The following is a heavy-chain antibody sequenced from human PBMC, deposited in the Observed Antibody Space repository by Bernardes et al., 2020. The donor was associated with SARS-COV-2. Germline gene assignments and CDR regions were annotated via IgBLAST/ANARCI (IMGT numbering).Heavy chain of an antibody. J-gene: IGHJ3*02. CDR3: AKTAAGTLDAFDI. V-gene: IGHV4-61*01. D-gene: IGHD6-13*01. Sequence: SETLYLTCTVSGGSVSSGSYYWSWLRQPPGKGLEWIGYIYYSGSTNYNPSLKSRVTISVDTSKNQFSLKLSSVTAADTAVYYCAKTAAGTLDAFDIWGQGTMVTVSS. CDR1: GGSVSSGSYY. CDR2: IYYSGST.